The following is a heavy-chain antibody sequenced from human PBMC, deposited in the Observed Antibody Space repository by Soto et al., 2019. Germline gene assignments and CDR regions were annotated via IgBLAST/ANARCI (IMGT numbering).Heavy chain of an antibody. D-gene: IGHD3-3*01. V-gene: IGHV4-31*03. Sequence: RSVTCTVSGGSIISGGYYWSWIRQHPVKGLEWIGYIYYSGSTYYNPSLKSRVTISVDTSKNQFSLKLSSVTAADTAVYYCARDEMYYDFWSGYRHWFHPWGQRTLVTLTS. J-gene: IGHJ5*02. CDR1: GGSIISGGYY. CDR2: IYYSGST. CDR3: ARDEMYYDFWSGYRHWFHP.